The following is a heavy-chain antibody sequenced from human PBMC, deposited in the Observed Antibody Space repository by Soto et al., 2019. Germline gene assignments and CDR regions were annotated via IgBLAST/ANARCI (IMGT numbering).Heavy chain of an antibody. J-gene: IGHJ3*02. CDR1: GFTFSSYG. CDR3: ARDLGDYIWGSYYAFDI. CDR2: IWYDGSNK. V-gene: IGHV3-33*01. D-gene: IGHD3-16*01. Sequence: QVQLVESGGGVVQPGRSLRLSCAASGFTFSSYGMHWVRQAPGKGLEWVAVIWYDGSNKYYADSVKGRFTISRDNSKNTLYLQMNSLRAEDKAVYYCARDLGDYIWGSYYAFDIWGQGTMVTVSS.